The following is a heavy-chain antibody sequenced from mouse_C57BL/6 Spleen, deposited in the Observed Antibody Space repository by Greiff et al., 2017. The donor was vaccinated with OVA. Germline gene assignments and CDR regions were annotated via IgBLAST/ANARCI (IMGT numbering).Heavy chain of an antibody. CDR3: ARTTARYFDV. CDR2: IYPGSGNT. CDR1: GYTFTDYY. V-gene: IGHV1-76*01. J-gene: IGHJ1*03. D-gene: IGHD1-2*01. Sequence: QVQLQQSGAELVRPGASVKLSCKASGYTFTDYYINWVKQRPGQGLEWIARIYPGSGNTYYNEKFKGKATLTAEKSSSTAYMQLSSLTSEDSAVYFCARTTARYFDVWGTGTTVTVSS.